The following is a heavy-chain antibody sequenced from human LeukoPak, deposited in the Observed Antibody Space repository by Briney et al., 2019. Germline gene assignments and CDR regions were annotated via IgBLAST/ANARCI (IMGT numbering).Heavy chain of an antibody. D-gene: IGHD5-18*01. CDR2: IYYSGST. Sequence: ETLSLTCTVSGGSISSSSYYWGWIRQPPGKGLEWIGSIYYSGSTYYNPSLKSRVTISVDTSKNQFSLKLSSVTAADTAVYYCARTTEGGYTYGYFYYYYMDAWGKGTTVTISS. CDR1: GGSISSSSYY. V-gene: IGHV4-39*07. CDR3: ARTTEGGYTYGYFYYYYMDA. J-gene: IGHJ6*03.